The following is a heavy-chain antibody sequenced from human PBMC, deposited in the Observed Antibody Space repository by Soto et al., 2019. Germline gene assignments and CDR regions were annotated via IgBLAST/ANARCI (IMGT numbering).Heavy chain of an antibody. Sequence: EVQLVESGEGLVKPGGSLRLSSAASGFTFRDYSLNWVREAPGKGLEWVSSITSKSTYIYYADSVNGRFTISRDNAKSSLYLQMDSLRADDTAVYFCARPGVAALDSWGQGTLVTVSS. CDR2: ITSKSTYI. D-gene: IGHD2-8*01. J-gene: IGHJ5*01. V-gene: IGHV3-21*06. CDR3: ARPGVAALDS. CDR1: GFTFRDYS.